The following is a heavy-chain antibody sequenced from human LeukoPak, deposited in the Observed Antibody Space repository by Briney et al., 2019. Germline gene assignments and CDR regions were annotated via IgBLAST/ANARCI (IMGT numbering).Heavy chain of an antibody. CDR2: ISAYNGNT. CDR1: GYTFTSYG. J-gene: IGHJ4*02. Sequence: ASVKVSCKASGYTFTSYGISWVRQAPGQGLEWMGWISAYNGNTNYAQKLQGRVTMTTDTSTSTAYMELRSLRSDDTAVYYCARDRPYYYDSSGQHHFGYWGQGTLVTVSS. D-gene: IGHD3-22*01. CDR3: ARDRPYYYDSSGQHHFGY. V-gene: IGHV1-18*01.